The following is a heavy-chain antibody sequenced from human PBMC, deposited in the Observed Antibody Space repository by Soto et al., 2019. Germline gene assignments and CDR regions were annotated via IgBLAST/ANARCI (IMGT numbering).Heavy chain of an antibody. CDR2: VNPDGTIT. J-gene: IGHJ4*02. Sequence: EVQLVESGGDLVQPGGSLRLSCAASGYTFSHYWMHWVRQAPGKGLVWVSRVNPDGTITTYADSVKGRFTISRDNAKNTLYLQMNNLGVEDTALYYCLYDTFGDKDFWGQGTPVTVSS. CDR1: GYTFSHYW. D-gene: IGHD3-9*01. CDR3: LYDTFGDKDF. V-gene: IGHV3-74*01.